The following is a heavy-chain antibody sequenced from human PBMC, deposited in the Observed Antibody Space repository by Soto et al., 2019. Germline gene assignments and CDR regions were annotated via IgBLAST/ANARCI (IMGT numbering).Heavy chain of an antibody. CDR3: AREPPYYYDFGGSYYFDY. Sequence: SVKVSCKASGGTFSSYAISWVRQAPGQGLEWMGGIIPIFGTANYAQKFQGRVTITADESTSTAYMELSSLRSEDTAVYYCAREPPYYYDFGGSYYFDYWGQGALVTVSS. V-gene: IGHV1-69*13. CDR2: IIPIFGTA. J-gene: IGHJ4*02. CDR1: GGTFSSYA. D-gene: IGHD3-22*01.